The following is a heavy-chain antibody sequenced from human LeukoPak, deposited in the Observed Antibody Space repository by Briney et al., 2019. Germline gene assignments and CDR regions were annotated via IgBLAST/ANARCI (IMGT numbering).Heavy chain of an antibody. D-gene: IGHD4-23*01. CDR1: GFTFSSYW. J-gene: IGHJ4*02. Sequence: GGSLRLSCAASGFTFSSYWMSWVRQAPGKGLEWVANIKQDGSEKYYVDSVKGRFTISRDNAKNSLYLQMNSLRAEDTAVYYCAKDSRKYATVAYFDYWGQGTLVTVSS. CDR2: IKQDGSEK. CDR3: AKDSRKYATVAYFDY. V-gene: IGHV3-7*03.